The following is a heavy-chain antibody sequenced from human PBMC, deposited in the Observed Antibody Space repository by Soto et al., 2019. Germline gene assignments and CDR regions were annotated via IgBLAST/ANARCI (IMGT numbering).Heavy chain of an antibody. D-gene: IGHD3-3*01. V-gene: IGHV4-30-4*01. CDR3: ARDRGESPASFDD. J-gene: IGHJ4*02. CDR2: IYYSGRT. CDR1: GGSIDSDDYY. Sequence: PSETLSLTCTVSGGSIDSDDYYWTWIRQPPGKGLEWIGYIYYSGRTSYNPSLESRLTISIDTSKNQFSLHLISVSAADTAVYFCARDRGESPASFDDWGEGTLVT.